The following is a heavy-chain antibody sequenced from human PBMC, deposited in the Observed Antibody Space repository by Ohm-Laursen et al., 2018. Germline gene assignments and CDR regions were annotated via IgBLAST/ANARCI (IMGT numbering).Heavy chain of an antibody. CDR3: ARGIVRGVTGPDY. CDR1: GFIVHSNH. J-gene: IGHJ4*02. V-gene: IGHV3-66*01. D-gene: IGHD1-14*01. CDR2: INTEDQT. Sequence: SLRLSCSASGFIVHSNHMSWVRQAPGKGLEWVSVINTEDQTFYLNSVKGRFSISRDNSKNTVYLQMNSLRVEDTAVYYCARGIVRGVTGPDYWGQGTLVTVSS.